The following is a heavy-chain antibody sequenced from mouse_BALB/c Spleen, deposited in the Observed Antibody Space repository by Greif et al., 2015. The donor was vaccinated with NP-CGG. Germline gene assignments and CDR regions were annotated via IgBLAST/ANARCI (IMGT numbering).Heavy chain of an antibody. CDR2: ISDGGSYT. CDR1: GFTFSDYY. Sequence: EVQLVESGGGLVKPGGSLKLSCAASGFTFSDYYMYWVRQTPEKRLEWVATISDGGSYTYYPDSVKGRFTISRDNAKNNLYLQMSSLKSEDTAMYYCARAFYGYVAYWGQGTLVTVSA. CDR3: ARAFYGYVAY. J-gene: IGHJ3*01. V-gene: IGHV5-4*02. D-gene: IGHD1-2*01.